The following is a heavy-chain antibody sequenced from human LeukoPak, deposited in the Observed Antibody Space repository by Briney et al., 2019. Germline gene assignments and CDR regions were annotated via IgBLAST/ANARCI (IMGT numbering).Heavy chain of an antibody. V-gene: IGHV3-23*01. CDR3: IGSRLRFLEWLPEATGVQH. Sequence: PGGSLRLSCAASGFTFSSYAMSWARQAPGKGLEWVSAISGSGGSTYYADSVKGRFTISRDNSKNTLYLQMNSLRAEDTAVYYCIGSRLRFLEWLPEATGVQHWGQGTLVTVSS. D-gene: IGHD3-3*01. CDR2: ISGSGGST. CDR1: GFTFSSYA. J-gene: IGHJ1*01.